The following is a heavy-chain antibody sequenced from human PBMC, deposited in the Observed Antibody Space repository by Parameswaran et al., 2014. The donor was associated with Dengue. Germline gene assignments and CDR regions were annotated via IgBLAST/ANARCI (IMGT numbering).Heavy chain of an antibody. CDR3: ARERSKFYSSSSRAFDI. CDR2: IYYSGST. CDR1: GGSISSYY. Sequence: ETLSLTCTVSGGSISSYYWSWIRQPPGKGLEWIGYIYYSGSTNYNPSLKSRVTISVDTSKNQFSLKLSSVTAADTAVYYCARERSKFYSSSSRAFDIWGQGTMVTVSS. D-gene: IGHD6-6*01. J-gene: IGHJ3*02. V-gene: IGHV4-59*01.